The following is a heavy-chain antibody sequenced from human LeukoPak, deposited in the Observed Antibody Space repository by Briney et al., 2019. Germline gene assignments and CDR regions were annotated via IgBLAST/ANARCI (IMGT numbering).Heavy chain of an antibody. J-gene: IGHJ6*03. D-gene: IGHD3-16*02. V-gene: IGHV1-18*01. Sequence: GASVKVSCKASGYTFTSCGFSWVRQAPAQGLEWMGCISAYYGNTNYAQKPQGRVTMITDTSTSTAYMELRSLRSDDTAVYYCARVGYPYYYYYMDVWGKGTTVTVSS. CDR1: GYTFTSCG. CDR2: ISAYYGNT. CDR3: ARVGYPYYYYYMDV.